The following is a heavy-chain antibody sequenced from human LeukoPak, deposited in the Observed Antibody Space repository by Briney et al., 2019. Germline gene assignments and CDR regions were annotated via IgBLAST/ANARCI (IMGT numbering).Heavy chain of an antibody. V-gene: IGHV3-21*01. D-gene: IGHD6-13*01. J-gene: IGHJ4*02. CDR2: ISSSSSYI. CDR1: GFTFSSYS. Sequence: GGSLRLSCAASGFTFSSYSMNWVRQAPGKGLEWVSSISSSSSYIYYADSVKGRFTIPRDNAKNSLYLQMNSLRAEDTAVYYCARIPYSSSWSGDYFDYWGQGTLVTVSS. CDR3: ARIPYSSSWSGDYFDY.